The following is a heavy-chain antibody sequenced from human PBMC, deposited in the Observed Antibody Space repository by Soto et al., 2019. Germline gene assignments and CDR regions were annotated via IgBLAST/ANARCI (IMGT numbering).Heavy chain of an antibody. CDR2: IWYDGSNK. Sequence: QVQLVESGGGVVQPGRSLRLSCAASGFTFSSYGMHWVRQAPGKGLEWVAVIWYDGSNKYYADSVKGRFTISRDNSKNTLYLQMNSLRAEDTAVYYCARDYVFRGGLEAFDIWGQGTMVTVSS. D-gene: IGHD2-15*01. V-gene: IGHV3-33*01. CDR3: ARDYVFRGGLEAFDI. CDR1: GFTFSSYG. J-gene: IGHJ3*02.